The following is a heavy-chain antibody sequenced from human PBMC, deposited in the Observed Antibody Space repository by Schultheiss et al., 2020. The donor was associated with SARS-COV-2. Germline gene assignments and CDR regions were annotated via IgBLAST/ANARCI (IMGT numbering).Heavy chain of an antibody. J-gene: IGHJ3*02. V-gene: IGHV3-23*01. CDR3: ARAGYCSSTSCYHDAFDI. CDR1: GFTFSSYA. D-gene: IGHD2-2*01. CDR2: ISGNGGST. Sequence: GGSLRLSCAASGFTFSSYAMSWVRQAPGKGLEWVSAISGNGGSTYYADSVKGRFTISRDNSKNTLYLQMSSLRAEDTAVYYCARAGYCSSTSCYHDAFDIWGQGTMVTVSS.